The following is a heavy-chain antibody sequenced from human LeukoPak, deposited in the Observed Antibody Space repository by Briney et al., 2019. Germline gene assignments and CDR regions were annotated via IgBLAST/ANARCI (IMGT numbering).Heavy chain of an antibody. V-gene: IGHV3-74*01. CDR3: AKALGFRGDYDDEVVFDY. Sequence: GGSLRLSCAASGNYWMHWVRQAPGKGLVWVSHINSDGSWTSYADSVKGRFTISKDNAKNTVYLQMNSLRAEDTALYYCAKALGFRGDYDDEVVFDYWGQGTLVTVSS. CDR1: GNYW. J-gene: IGHJ4*02. D-gene: IGHD4-17*01. CDR2: INSDGSWT.